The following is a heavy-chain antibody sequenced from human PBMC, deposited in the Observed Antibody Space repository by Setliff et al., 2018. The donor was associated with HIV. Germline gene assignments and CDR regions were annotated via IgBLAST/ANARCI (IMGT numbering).Heavy chain of an antibody. CDR3: GRIYSSGWNYYYYYMDV. J-gene: IGHJ6*03. CDR2: INAGNGNT. CDR1: GYTFTTYA. V-gene: IGHV1-3*01. D-gene: IGHD6-19*01. Sequence: ASVKVSCKASGYTFTTYAIHWVRQAPGQGLEWMGWINAGNGNTKYSQKFQGRVTITRDISASTAYMELSSLRSEDTAVYYCGRIYSSGWNYYYYYMDVWGKGTTVTVSS.